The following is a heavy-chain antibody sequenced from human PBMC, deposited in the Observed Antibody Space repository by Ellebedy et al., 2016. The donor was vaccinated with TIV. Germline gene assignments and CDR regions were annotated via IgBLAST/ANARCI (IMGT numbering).Heavy chain of an antibody. J-gene: IGHJ4*02. CDR3: ARVLRYPARFDY. Sequence: SETLSLTXAVSGGSISSGGYSWSWIRQPPGKGLEWIGEINHSGSTNYNPSLKSRVTISVDTSKNQFSLKLSSVTAADTAVYYCARVLRYPARFDYWGQGTLVTVSS. CDR1: GGSISSGGYS. V-gene: IGHV4-34*01. D-gene: IGHD3-9*01. CDR2: INHSGST.